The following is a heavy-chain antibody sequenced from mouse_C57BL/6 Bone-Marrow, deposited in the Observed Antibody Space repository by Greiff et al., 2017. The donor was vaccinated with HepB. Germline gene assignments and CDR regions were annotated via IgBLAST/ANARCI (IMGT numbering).Heavy chain of an antibody. Sequence: VQLQQPGAELVKPGASVKMSCKASGYTFTSYWTTWVKQRPGQGLEWIGDIYPGSGSTNYNEKFKSKATLTVDTSSSTAYMQLSSLTSEDSAVYYCARSGTTVVAKDWYFDVWGTGTTVTVSS. CDR1: GYTFTSYW. D-gene: IGHD1-1*01. CDR3: ARSGTTVVAKDWYFDV. J-gene: IGHJ1*03. CDR2: IYPGSGST. V-gene: IGHV1-55*01.